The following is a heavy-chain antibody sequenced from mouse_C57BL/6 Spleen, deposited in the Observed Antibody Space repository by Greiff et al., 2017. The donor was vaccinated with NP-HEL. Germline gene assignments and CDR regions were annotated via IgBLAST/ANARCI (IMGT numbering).Heavy chain of an antibody. CDR3: ARSTTVVSFDY. D-gene: IGHD1-1*01. CDR2: INPNNGGT. J-gene: IGHJ2*01. Sequence: EVQLQQSGPELVKPGASVKISCKASGYTFTDYYMNWVKQSHGKSLEWIGDINPNNGGTSYNQKFKGKATLTVDKSSSTAYMELRSLTSEDSAVCYCARSTTVVSFDYWGQGTTLTVSS. V-gene: IGHV1-26*01. CDR1: GYTFTDYY.